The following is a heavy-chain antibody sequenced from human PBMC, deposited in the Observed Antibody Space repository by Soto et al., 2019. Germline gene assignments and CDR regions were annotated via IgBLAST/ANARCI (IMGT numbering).Heavy chain of an antibody. CDR1: GFTFSSYA. V-gene: IGHV3-30-3*01. CDR3: ARTPTGYCTNGVCYRTDFDY. D-gene: IGHD2-8*01. Sequence: QVPLVESGGGVVQPGRSLRLSCAASGFTFSSYAMHWVRQAPGKGLEWVAVISYDGSNKYYADSVKGRFTISRDNSKNTLYLQMNSLRAEDTAVYYCARTPTGYCTNGVCYRTDFDYWGQGTLVTVSS. J-gene: IGHJ4*02. CDR2: ISYDGSNK.